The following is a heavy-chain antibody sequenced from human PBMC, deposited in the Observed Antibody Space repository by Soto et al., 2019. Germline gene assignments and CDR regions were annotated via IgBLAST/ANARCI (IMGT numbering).Heavy chain of an antibody. CDR1: GYSFTSYW. J-gene: IGHJ3*02. Sequence: GESLKISCKGSGYSFTSYWIGWVRQMPGKGLEWMGIIYPGDSDTRYSPSFQGQVTISDDQSLSPADPQWSSLKASDTAMYCFARPLYSGSYWVAFDIWGQGKIVNVAS. D-gene: IGHD1-26*01. CDR2: IYPGDSDT. V-gene: IGHV5-51*01. CDR3: ARPLYSGSYWVAFDI.